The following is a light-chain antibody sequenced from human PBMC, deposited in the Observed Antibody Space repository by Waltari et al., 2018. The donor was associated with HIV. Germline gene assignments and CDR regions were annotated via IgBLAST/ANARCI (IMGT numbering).Light chain of an antibody. J-gene: IGLJ2*01. CDR1: SSDVGGYNF. CDR2: EVN. CDR3: NSYAGINGLI. V-gene: IGLV2-8*01. Sequence: QSALTQPPSASGSPGQSVPISCTGTSSDVGGYNFVSWYQQHPGKVPKLIIFEVNQRPAVGPDRFSGTKSGNTASLTVSVLRPEDEADYYCNSYAGINGLIFGGVTKLTVL.